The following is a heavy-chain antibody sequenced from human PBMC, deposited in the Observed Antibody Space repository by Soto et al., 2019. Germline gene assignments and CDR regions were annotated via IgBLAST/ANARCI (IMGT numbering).Heavy chain of an antibody. CDR2: IHDSGST. V-gene: IGHV4-4*02. D-gene: IGHD3-10*01. J-gene: IGHJ6*02. CDR3: TTQGFGGLHGLVDV. CDR1: GASIGTSNW. Sequence: PSETLSLTCAVSGASIGTSNWWSWVRQSPGKGLEWIGEIHDSGSTKYNPSLKSRVTISLDKSKNQFSLNVSSVTAADTAVYYCTTQGFGGLHGLVDVWGQGTTVTVSS.